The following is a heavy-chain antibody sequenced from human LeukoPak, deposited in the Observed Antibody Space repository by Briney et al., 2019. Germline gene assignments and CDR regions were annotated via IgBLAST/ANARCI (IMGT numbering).Heavy chain of an antibody. D-gene: IGHD4-11*01. V-gene: IGHV3-7*01. CDR3: ARDAHRDYSDYFNFDY. Sequence: GGSLRLSCTASGFTFSNYWMSWVRQAPGKGLEWVANLKQDGSEEYYVDSVKGRFTISRDNAKNSLYLQMNSLRIEDTAVYYCARDAHRDYSDYFNFDYWGQGTLVTVSS. CDR2: LKQDGSEE. CDR1: GFTFSNYW. J-gene: IGHJ4*02.